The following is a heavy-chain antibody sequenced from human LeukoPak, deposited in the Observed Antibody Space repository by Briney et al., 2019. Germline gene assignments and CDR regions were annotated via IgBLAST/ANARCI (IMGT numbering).Heavy chain of an antibody. V-gene: IGHV4-39*07. CDR1: GGSISTNTYY. J-gene: IGHJ4*02. CDR2: IHHRGTS. D-gene: IGHD3-10*01. CDR3: ARVTYNGYQHFDY. Sequence: PSETLSLTCIVSGGSISTNTYYWGWIRLPPGKGLEWIGEIHHRGTSYYNPSLRSRVTISVDTSKNQFSLRLTSVTAADTAVYYCARVTYNGYQHFDYWGQGNLVTVS.